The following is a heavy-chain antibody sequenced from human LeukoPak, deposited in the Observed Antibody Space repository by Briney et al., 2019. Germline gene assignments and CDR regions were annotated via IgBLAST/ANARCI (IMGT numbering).Heavy chain of an antibody. J-gene: IGHJ4*02. Sequence: SNTLTLTCTVLGGSISSSYWTWIRQPAGKGLNGIGQIYTSGSTNSNPTLKSRVTMSVDTSKDQFSLKLSSVTAADTAVYYCARGSKPGDCHDYWGQGTLVTVSS. CDR1: GGSISSSY. CDR2: IYTSGST. V-gene: IGHV4-4*07. CDR3: ARGSKPGDCHDY. D-gene: IGHD2-21*02.